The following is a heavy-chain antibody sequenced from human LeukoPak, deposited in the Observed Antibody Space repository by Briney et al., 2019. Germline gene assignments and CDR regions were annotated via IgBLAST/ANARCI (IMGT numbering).Heavy chain of an antibody. D-gene: IGHD5-18*01. CDR1: GFTFSSHG. J-gene: IGHJ4*02. Sequence: GRSLRLSCAASGFTFSSHGMHWVRQAPGKGLEWVAVLWYDGSKKYHADSVKGRFTISRDNSKNTLYLQMNSLRAEDTAVYYCARDLLGYSYDAYYFDFWGQGTLVTVSS. CDR2: LWYDGSKK. V-gene: IGHV3-33*01. CDR3: ARDLLGYSYDAYYFDF.